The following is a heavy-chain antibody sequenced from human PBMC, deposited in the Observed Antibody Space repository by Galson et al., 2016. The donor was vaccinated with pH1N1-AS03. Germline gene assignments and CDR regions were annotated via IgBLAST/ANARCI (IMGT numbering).Heavy chain of an antibody. CDR2: ISNDGRNV. D-gene: IGHD2-2*01. CDR3: ARRDPNPNFAIWYQHDYGMAV. CDR1: GFTFSVSY. Sequence: SLRLSCAASGFTFSVSYIHWVRQAPGKGLEWVSRISNDGRNVRYADFVKGRFAVSRDNAKNTVFLQMNSLRADDTAVYFCARRDPNPNFAIWYQHDYGMAVWGQGTTVTVSS. V-gene: IGHV3-74*01. J-gene: IGHJ6*02.